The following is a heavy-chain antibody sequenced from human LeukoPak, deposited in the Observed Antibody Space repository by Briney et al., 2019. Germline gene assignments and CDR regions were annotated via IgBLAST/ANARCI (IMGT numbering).Heavy chain of an antibody. Sequence: GGSLRLSCAASGFYFRDHWMDWVRQAPGKGLEWVGHIKTDGSEAYYLDSLKGRISISRDNTNNALYLQMNSLRVEDTAVYYCVKNDGWFHLAQWGQGTLVTVSS. J-gene: IGHJ4*02. D-gene: IGHD6-19*01. CDR1: GFYFRDHW. CDR3: VKNDGWFHLAQ. V-gene: IGHV3-7*03. CDR2: IKTDGSEA.